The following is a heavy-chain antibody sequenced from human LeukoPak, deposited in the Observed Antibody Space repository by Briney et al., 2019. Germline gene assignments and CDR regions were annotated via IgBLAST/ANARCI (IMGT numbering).Heavy chain of an antibody. CDR1: GFTLSSYW. CDR3: ARGRGPYGWFDP. CDR2: MSSDESTT. V-gene: IGHV3-74*01. D-gene: IGHD3-10*01. J-gene: IGHJ5*02. Sequence: GGSLLLSCAASGFTLSSYWVHWARQTPGKGLVWVSRMSSDESTTNYADSVRGRFTISRDNAKNALYLQMNNLRAEDTAIYFCARGRGPYGWFDPWGQGTLVTVSS.